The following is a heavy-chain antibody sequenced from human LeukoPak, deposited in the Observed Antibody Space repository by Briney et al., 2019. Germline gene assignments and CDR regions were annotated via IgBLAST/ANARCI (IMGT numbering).Heavy chain of an antibody. D-gene: IGHD1-26*01. Sequence: GGSLRLSCAASGFTFDDYTMHWVRQAPGKGLEWVSLISWDGGSTYYADSVKGRFTISRDNSKNSLYLQMNSLRTEDTALYYCAKDIGSYSSPFFAYWGQGTLVTVSS. CDR2: ISWDGGST. CDR3: AKDIGSYSSPFFAY. V-gene: IGHV3-43*01. CDR1: GFTFDDYT. J-gene: IGHJ4*02.